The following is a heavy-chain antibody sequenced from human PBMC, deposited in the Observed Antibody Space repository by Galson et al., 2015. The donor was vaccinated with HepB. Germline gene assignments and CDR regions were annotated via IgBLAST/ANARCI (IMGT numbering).Heavy chain of an antibody. D-gene: IGHD6-13*01. CDR2: IYTSGST. CDR3: ARDRRVNSSSWYRAFDI. Sequence: TLSLTCTVSGGSISSGSYYWSWIRQPAGKGLEWIGRIYTSGSTNYNPSLKSRVTILVDTSKNQFSLKLSSVTAADTAVYYCARDRRVNSSSWYRAFDIWGQGTMVTVSS. V-gene: IGHV4-61*02. CDR1: GGSISSGSYY. J-gene: IGHJ3*02.